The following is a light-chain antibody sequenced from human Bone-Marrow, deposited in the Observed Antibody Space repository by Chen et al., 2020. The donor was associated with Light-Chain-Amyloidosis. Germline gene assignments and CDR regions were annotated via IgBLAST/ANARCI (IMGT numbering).Light chain of an antibody. CDR3: QVWDRSSDRPV. V-gene: IGLV3-21*02. CDR1: NLGATS. CDR2: DAR. J-gene: IGLJ3*02. Sequence: SYVLTQPSSVSVAPGQTATSDGGGNNLGATSVHWYQQTPGQAPLLVVYDARDRPSGIPERLSGSNSGNTATLTISRVEAGDEADYYYQVWDRSSDRPVFGGGTKLTVL.